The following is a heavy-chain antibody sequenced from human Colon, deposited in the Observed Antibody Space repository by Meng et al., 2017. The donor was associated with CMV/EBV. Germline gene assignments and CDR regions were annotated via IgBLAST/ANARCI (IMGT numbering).Heavy chain of an antibody. CDR1: GYTFTAYD. CDR2: ISPKHGAT. Sequence: SCKASGYTFTAYDMHWVRQAPGQGPEWMGRISPKHGATDYAQKFQGRVIMTWDTSTDTAYMDLSRLTSDDTAIYFCAGDYRANWAIDSWGQGTLVTVSS. CDR3: AGDYRANWAIDS. D-gene: IGHD7-27*01. J-gene: IGHJ4*02. V-gene: IGHV1-2*06.